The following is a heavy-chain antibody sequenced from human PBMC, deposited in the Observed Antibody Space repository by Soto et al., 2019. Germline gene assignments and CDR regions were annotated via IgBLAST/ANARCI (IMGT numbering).Heavy chain of an antibody. Sequence: QVQLQESGPGLVKPSETLSLTCTVSGDSISEYYWSWIRQPPGKGLEWIGYIYYLGSTNSNNPSLKSRVAIPVDTSKNEFSLKLSSVTAADTAVYYCARHSSGTSFDPWGQGTLVTVSS. CDR2: IYYLGST. V-gene: IGHV4-59*08. CDR1: GDSISEYY. J-gene: IGHJ5*02. CDR3: ARHSSGTSFDP. D-gene: IGHD3-10*01.